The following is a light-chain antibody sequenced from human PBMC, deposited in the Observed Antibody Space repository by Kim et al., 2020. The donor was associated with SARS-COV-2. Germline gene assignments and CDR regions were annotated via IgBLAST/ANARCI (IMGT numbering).Light chain of an antibody. Sequence: SPPGERATLSCSASQSVSTYLASYQQSSGQAPRVLIYDASNRATGIPARCSGSGSGTDVTPTISSLQPEDFAVYYCQQRSSWPLTFGGGTKLEIK. V-gene: IGKV3-11*01. CDR2: DAS. J-gene: IGKJ4*01. CDR3: QQRSSWPLT. CDR1: QSVSTY.